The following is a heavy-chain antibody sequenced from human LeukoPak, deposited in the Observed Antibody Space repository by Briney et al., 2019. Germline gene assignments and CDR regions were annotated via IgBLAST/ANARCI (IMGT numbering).Heavy chain of an antibody. CDR3: AKATYYYDSRGYDY. CDR1: GFTFSNYA. Sequence: GGSLRLSCTTSGFTFSNYAMHWVRQAPGKGLEWVSPISWDGKSTYYADSVKGRFTISRDNSKNSLYLQMNSLRVEDTALYYCAKATYYYDSRGYDYWGQGTLVTVS. V-gene: IGHV3-43D*03. CDR2: ISWDGKST. D-gene: IGHD3-22*01. J-gene: IGHJ4*02.